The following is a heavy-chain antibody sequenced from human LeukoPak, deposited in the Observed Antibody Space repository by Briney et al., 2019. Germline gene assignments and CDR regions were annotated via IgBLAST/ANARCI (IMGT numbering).Heavy chain of an antibody. CDR1: GFTFSSYA. V-gene: IGHV3-7*01. CDR3: ARERAYYDFWSDKRGYFDY. CDR2: IKQDGSEK. D-gene: IGHD3-3*01. J-gene: IGHJ4*02. Sequence: PGGSLRLSCAASGFTFSSYAMSWVRQAPGKGLEWVANIKQDGSEKYYVDSVKGRFTISRDNAKNSLYLQMNSLRAEDTAVYYCARERAYYDFWSDKRGYFDYWGQGTLVTVSS.